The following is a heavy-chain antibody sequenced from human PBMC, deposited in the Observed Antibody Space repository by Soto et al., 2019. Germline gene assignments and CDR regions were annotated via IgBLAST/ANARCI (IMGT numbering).Heavy chain of an antibody. J-gene: IGHJ6*02. Sequence: VQLVESGGGVVQPGRSLRLSCAASGFTFSSYAMHWVRQAPGKGLEWVAVISYDGSNKYYADSVKGRFTISRDNSKNTLYLQMNSLRAEDTAVYYCARDDDGMDVWGQGTTVTVSS. CDR1: GFTFSSYA. V-gene: IGHV3-30-3*01. CDR2: ISYDGSNK. CDR3: ARDDDGMDV.